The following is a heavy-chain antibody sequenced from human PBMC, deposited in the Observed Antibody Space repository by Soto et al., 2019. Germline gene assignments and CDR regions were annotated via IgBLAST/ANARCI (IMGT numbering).Heavy chain of an antibody. V-gene: IGHV4-4*02. CDR1: GGSISSSHW. J-gene: IGHJ3*01. D-gene: IGHD3-9*01. CDR2: ISHSGTS. CDR3: ARVVLTITRGAFDA. Sequence: QVQLQESGPGLVKPSGTLSLTCAVSGGSISSSHWWTWVRQSPGKWLEYIGEISHSGTSNSNPSLKRRVTLSVDKSKNHFSLTLTSVTAADTAVYYCARVVLTITRGAFDAWGQGTLVIVSS.